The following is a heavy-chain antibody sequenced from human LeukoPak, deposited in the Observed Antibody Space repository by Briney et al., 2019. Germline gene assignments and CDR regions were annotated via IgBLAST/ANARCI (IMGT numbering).Heavy chain of an antibody. D-gene: IGHD2-15*01. CDR1: GFTFSNYA. CDR3: AKDAVLDGMDV. V-gene: IGHV3-30-3*01. J-gene: IGHJ6*02. Sequence: GGSLRLSCAASGFTFSNYAMHWVRQAPGKGLEWVAIISYDGNDKYYTDSVKGRFTISRDKSKNTLYLQMNSLRAEDTAVYYCAKDAVLDGMDVWGQGTTVTVSS. CDR2: ISYDGNDK.